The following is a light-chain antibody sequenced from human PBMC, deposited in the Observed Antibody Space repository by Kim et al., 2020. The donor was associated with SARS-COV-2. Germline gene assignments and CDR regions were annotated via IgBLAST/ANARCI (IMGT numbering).Light chain of an antibody. CDR3: CSYTSSSTYF. CDR2: DVN. CDR1: SIDVGGSYNL. J-gene: IGLJ1*01. Sequence: SITTSCTGTSIDVGGSYNLVSWYQQHPSKAPKLMIYDVNKRPSGVSNRVSGSKSGNTASLTISGLQAEDEADYYCCSYTSSSTYFFGTGTKVTDL. V-gene: IGLV2-14*03.